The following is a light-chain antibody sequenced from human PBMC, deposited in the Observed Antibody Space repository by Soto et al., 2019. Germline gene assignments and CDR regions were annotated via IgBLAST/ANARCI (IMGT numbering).Light chain of an antibody. CDR2: DAS. V-gene: IGKV1-5*01. J-gene: IGKJ1*01. Sequence: DIQMTQSPSTLSASVGDRVTITCRASQSIVSSLAWYQQKPGKAPNLLIYDASSLESGVPSRFSGSGSGTDFTLTINSLQPEDIATYYCQHYDFLLRRTFGQGTKVEIK. CDR3: QHYDFLLRRT. CDR1: QSIVSS.